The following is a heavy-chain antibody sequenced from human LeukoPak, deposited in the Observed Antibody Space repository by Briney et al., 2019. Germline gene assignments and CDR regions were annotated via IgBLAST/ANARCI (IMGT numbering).Heavy chain of an antibody. CDR1: GGSISGYY. J-gene: IGHJ3*02. D-gene: IGHD4-17*01. CDR3: ARSYYGDYGAFDI. Sequence: SETLSLTCTVSGGSISGYYWSWIRQPPGKGLEWVGYIYSSGSTYYNPSLKSRITISVDTSKNQFSLRLSSVTAADTALYYCARSYYGDYGAFDIWGQGTMVTVSS. V-gene: IGHV4-59*01. CDR2: IYSSGST.